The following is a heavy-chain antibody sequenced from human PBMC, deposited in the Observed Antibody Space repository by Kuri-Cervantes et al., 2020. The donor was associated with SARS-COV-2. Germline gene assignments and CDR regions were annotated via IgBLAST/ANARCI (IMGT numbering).Heavy chain of an antibody. D-gene: IGHD4-17*01. CDR1: GGSFSGYY. J-gene: IGHJ4*02. V-gene: IGHV4-34*01. CDR3: ARGGFWYGAGYFDY. CDR2: INHSGST. Sequence: GSLRLSCAVYGGSFSGYYWSWIRQPPGKGLEWIGEINHSGSTNYNPSLKSRVTISEDTSKNQFSLKLSSVTAADTAVYYCARGGFWYGAGYFDYWGQGTLVTVSS.